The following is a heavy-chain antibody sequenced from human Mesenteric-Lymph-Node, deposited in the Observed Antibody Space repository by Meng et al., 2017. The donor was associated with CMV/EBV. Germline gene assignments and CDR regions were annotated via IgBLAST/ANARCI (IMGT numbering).Heavy chain of an antibody. CDR3: AKDRHYQVLWGFFDY. D-gene: IGHD7-27*01. CDR1: GFSFGTYW. V-gene: IGHV3-74*01. CDR2: IDSDGTNT. J-gene: IGHJ4*02. Sequence: GGSLRLSCAAAGFSFGTYWMHWVRQAPGKGLVWVSRIDSDGTNTDYADSVKGRFTISRDNAKNTLYLQMNSLRAEDTAVYYCAKDRHYQVLWGFFDYWGQGSLVTVSS.